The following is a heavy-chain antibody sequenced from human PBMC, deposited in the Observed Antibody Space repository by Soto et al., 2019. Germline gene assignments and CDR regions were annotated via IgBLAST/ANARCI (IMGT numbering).Heavy chain of an antibody. CDR2: TYYRCKWYN. D-gene: IGHD2-2*01. CDR1: GDSVSSNSAA. J-gene: IGHJ6*02. CDR3: ARAGEEVVPAAIAYYYYGMDV. V-gene: IGHV6-1*01. Sequence: PWQTLSLTCAISGDSVSSNSAAWNWIRQSPSRGLEWLGRTYYRCKWYNDYAVSVKSRITINPDTSKNQFSLQLNSVTPEDTAVYYCARAGEEVVPAAIAYYYYGMDVWGQGTTVTVSS.